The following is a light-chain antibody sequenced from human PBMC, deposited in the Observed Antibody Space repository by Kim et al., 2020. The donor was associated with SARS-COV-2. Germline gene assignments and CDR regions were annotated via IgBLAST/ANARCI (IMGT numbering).Light chain of an antibody. V-gene: IGKV3-11*01. CDR3: QQRTRWPLT. Sequence: LSPGERATLSCRASQSVSSSLAWYQQKPGQAPRLLIYDASNRATGIPARFSGSGSGTDFSLTISSLEPEDFAVYYCQQRTRWPLTFGGGTKVDIK. J-gene: IGKJ4*01. CDR2: DAS. CDR1: QSVSSS.